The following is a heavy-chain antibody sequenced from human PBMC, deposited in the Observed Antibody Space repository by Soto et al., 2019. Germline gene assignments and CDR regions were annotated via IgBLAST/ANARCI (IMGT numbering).Heavy chain of an antibody. CDR2: IKQDGSEK. CDR1: GFTFSNFW. Sequence: GGSLRLSCAASGFTFSNFWMSWVRQAPGKGLEWVANIKQDGSEKNYVDSVKGRFTISRDNAKKSLFLQMNSLRAEDTAVYYCARDITLTGPTWYYYFMDVWGKGTTVTVSS. J-gene: IGHJ6*03. CDR3: ARDITLTGPTWYYYFMDV. V-gene: IGHV3-7*01. D-gene: IGHD1-7*01.